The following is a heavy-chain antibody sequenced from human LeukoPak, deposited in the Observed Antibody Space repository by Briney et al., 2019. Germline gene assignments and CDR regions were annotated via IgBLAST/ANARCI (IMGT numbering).Heavy chain of an antibody. CDR3: ARGYGRGYSSSSEEDGMDV. Sequence: SVKVSCKASGGTFSSYAISWVRQAPGQGLEWMGRIIPILGIANYAQKFQGRVTITADKSTSTAYMELSSLRSEDTPVYYCARGYGRGYSSSSEEDGMDVWGQGTTVTVSS. V-gene: IGHV1-69*04. D-gene: IGHD6-6*01. J-gene: IGHJ6*02. CDR1: GGTFSSYA. CDR2: IIPILGIA.